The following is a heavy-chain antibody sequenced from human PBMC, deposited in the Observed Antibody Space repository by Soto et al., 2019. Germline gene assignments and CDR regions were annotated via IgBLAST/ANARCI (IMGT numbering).Heavy chain of an antibody. Sequence: ASVKVSCKASGYTFSRYGISWVRQAPGQGLEWMGWISVHNGETNYAQKFQGRVTITTDKSTSTAFMELRSLRSDDTALYYCTVQVLFYGYYCMDVWGQGTMVTVSS. CDR1: GYTFSRYG. CDR2: ISVHNGET. J-gene: IGHJ6*02. D-gene: IGHD3-10*01. CDR3: TVQVLFYGYYCMDV. V-gene: IGHV1-18*01.